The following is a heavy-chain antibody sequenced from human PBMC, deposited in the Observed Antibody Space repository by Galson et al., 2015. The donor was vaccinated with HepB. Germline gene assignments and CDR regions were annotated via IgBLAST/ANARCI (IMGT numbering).Heavy chain of an antibody. CDR3: ARDFGYSSGWYELYFDY. Sequence: CAISGDSVSSNSAAWNWIRQSPSRGLEWLGRTYYRSKWYNDYAVSVKSRITINPDTSKNQFSLQLNSVTPEDTAVYYCARDFGYSSGWYELYFDYWGQGTLVTVSS. V-gene: IGHV6-1*01. CDR1: GDSVSSNSAA. J-gene: IGHJ4*02. CDR2: TYYRSKWYN. D-gene: IGHD6-19*01.